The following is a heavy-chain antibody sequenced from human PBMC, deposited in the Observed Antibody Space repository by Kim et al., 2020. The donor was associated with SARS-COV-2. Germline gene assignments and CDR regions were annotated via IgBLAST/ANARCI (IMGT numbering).Heavy chain of an antibody. CDR1: GFSLSTSGVG. CDR3: AHKVYDTNGLYNYFDP. J-gene: IGHJ5*02. Sequence: SGPTLVKPTQTLTLTCSFSGFSLSTSGVGVGWIRQPPGRALEWLALIYWDDDKRYNPSLRDRLTITSDTSKNQVVLKMTGVDPLDTATYYCAHKVYDTNGLYNYFDPWGLGTLVTVSS. D-gene: IGHD3-22*01. V-gene: IGHV2-5*02. CDR2: IYWDDDK.